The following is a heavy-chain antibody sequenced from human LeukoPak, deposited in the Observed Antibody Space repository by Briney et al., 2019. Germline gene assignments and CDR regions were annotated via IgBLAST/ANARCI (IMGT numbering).Heavy chain of an antibody. Sequence: ASVTVSCKASGYTFTGYHMHWVRQAPGQGLEWMGWINPNSGGTNYAQKFQGRVTMTRDTSISTAYMELSRLRSDDTAAYYCARDLRSYSYYYYGMDVWGQGTTVTVSS. J-gene: IGHJ6*02. D-gene: IGHD1-26*01. CDR2: INPNSGGT. V-gene: IGHV1-2*02. CDR1: GYTFTGYH. CDR3: ARDLRSYSYYYYGMDV.